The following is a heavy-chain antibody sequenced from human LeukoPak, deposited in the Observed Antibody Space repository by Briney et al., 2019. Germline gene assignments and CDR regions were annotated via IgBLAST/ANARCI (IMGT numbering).Heavy chain of an antibody. CDR1: GGSISSSIYY. CDR2: IYHSGST. CDR3: ARIGGYSYGYSVDY. D-gene: IGHD5-18*01. V-gene: IGHV4-39*07. Sequence: SETLSLTCSVSGGSISSSIYYWGWIRQPPGKGLEWIGSIYHSGSTYYNPSLKSRVTISVDTSKNQFSLKLSSVTAADTAVYYCARIGGYSYGYSVDYWGQGTLVTVSS. J-gene: IGHJ4*02.